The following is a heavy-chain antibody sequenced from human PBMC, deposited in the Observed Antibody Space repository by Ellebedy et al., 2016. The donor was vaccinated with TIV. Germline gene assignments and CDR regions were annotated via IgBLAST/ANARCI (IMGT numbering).Heavy chain of an antibody. V-gene: IGHV3-30-3*01. D-gene: IGHD5-24*01. CDR3: ATEGQRWLQFYFDY. CDR2: ISYDGSDK. CDR1: GFTFSTYA. Sequence: GESLKISXAASGFTFSTYAMHWVRQAPGKGLEWVAVISYDGSDKDYADPVKGRFTISRDNSKNTVYLQMNSLRTEDTALYYCATEGQRWLQFYFDYWGQGTLVTVSS. J-gene: IGHJ4*02.